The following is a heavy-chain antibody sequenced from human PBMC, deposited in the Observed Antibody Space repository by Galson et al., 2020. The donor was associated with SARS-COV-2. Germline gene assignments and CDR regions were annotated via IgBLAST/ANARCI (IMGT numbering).Heavy chain of an antibody. Sequence: ASVKVSCKASGYTFTSYAMNWVRQAPGQGLEWMGWINTNTGNPTYAQGFTGRFVFSLDTSVSTAYLQISSLKAEDTAVYYCARVFCLDTIQRGDDAFDIWGQGTMFTVSS. J-gene: IGHJ3*02. V-gene: IGHV7-4-1*02. CDR1: GYTFTSYA. CDR2: INTNTGNP. D-gene: IGHD5-18*01. CDR3: ARVFCLDTIQRGDDAFDI.